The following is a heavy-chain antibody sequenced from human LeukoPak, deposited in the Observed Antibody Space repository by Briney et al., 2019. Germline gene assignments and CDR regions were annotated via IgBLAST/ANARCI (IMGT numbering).Heavy chain of an antibody. Sequence: SVKVSCKAAGVSLTHDGISWLRQAPGQGLEWMGGIIPIFGTANYAQKFQGRVTITTDESTSTAYMELSSLRSEDTAVYYCSTCQYGSGSQNYYYYYMDVWGKGTTVTVSS. CDR1: GVSLTHDG. V-gene: IGHV1-69*05. CDR3: STCQYGSGSQNYYYYYMDV. CDR2: IIPIFGTA. D-gene: IGHD3-10*01. J-gene: IGHJ6*03.